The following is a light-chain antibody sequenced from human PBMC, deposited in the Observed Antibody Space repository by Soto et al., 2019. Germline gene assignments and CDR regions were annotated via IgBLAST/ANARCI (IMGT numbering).Light chain of an antibody. J-gene: IGLJ3*02. V-gene: IGLV2-14*01. CDR3: SAYTTSTTWG. Sequence: QSALTQPASVSGSPGQSIAISCTGTNSDVGGYNYVSWYQHHPGKAPKLMIYEVSNRPSGVSNRFSGSKSGNTASLTISGLQAEDEADYYCSAYTTSTTWGFGGGTKVTVL. CDR2: EVS. CDR1: NSDVGGYNY.